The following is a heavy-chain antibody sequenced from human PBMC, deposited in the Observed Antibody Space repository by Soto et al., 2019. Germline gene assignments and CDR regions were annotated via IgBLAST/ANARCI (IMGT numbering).Heavy chain of an antibody. CDR3: ARHRSVYPTDY. CDR2: IVCSGST. Sequence: PGGTLSLTCTVSGDSFSSNNYFWGWIGQRPGKGLEGIGRIVCSGSTYYSPSLKSRITISVDTSKNQFSLNLRSVTATNTAVYYCARHRSVYPTDYWGQGTLVTVSS. V-gene: IGHV4-39*01. D-gene: IGHD3-3*01. J-gene: IGHJ4*02. CDR1: GDSFSSNNYF.